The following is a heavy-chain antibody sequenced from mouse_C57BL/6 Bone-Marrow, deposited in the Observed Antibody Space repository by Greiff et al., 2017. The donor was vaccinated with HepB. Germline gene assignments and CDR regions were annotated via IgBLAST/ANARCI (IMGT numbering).Heavy chain of an antibody. V-gene: IGHV1-69*01. CDR3: AIEGIPDFDY. D-gene: IGHD5-1-1*01. CDR1: GYTFTSYW. CDR2: IDPSDSYT. Sequence: QVQLQQPGAELVMPGASVKLSCKASGYTFTSYWMHWVKQRPGQGLEWIGEIDPSDSYTNYNQKFKGKSTLTVDKSSSTAYMQLSSLTSEDSAVYYCAIEGIPDFDYWGQGTTLTVSS. J-gene: IGHJ2*01.